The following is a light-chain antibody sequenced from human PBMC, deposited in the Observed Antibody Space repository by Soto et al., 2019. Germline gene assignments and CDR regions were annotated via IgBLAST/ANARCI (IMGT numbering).Light chain of an antibody. V-gene: IGLV2-14*01. CDR3: SSYTSSSTLEGVV. CDR1: SSDVGGYNY. CDR2: EVS. J-gene: IGLJ2*01. Sequence: QSALTQPASVSGSPGQSITISCTGTSSDVGGYNYVSWYQQHPGKAPKLMIYEVSNRPSGVSNRFSGSKSDNTASLTISGLQAEDEADYYCSSYTSSSTLEGVVFGGGTKLTVL.